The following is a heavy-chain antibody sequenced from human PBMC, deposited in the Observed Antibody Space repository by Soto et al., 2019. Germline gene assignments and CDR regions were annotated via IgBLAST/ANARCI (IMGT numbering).Heavy chain of an antibody. J-gene: IGHJ1*01. V-gene: IGHV3-30*03. CDR3: AREEHIVVVTAIPAEYFQY. Sequence: ESGGGVVQPGRSLRLSCAASGFTFSTYGMHWVRQAPGKGLEWVAAISSDGNNKHYADSVKGRFTISRESSKNTLYLQMNSLSPEDTAVYYCAREEHIVVVTAIPAEYFQYWGQGTLVTVSS. CDR2: ISSDGNNK. D-gene: IGHD2-21*02. CDR1: GFTFSTYG.